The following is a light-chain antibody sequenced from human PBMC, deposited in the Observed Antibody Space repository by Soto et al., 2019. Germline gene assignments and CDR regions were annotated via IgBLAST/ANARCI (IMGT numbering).Light chain of an antibody. CDR2: GAS. CDR3: QQYKNWPPLT. J-gene: IGKJ4*01. Sequence: EIVMTQSPATLSMSPGARATLSCRASQSVSTNLAWYQQKLGQAPRLLIYGASTRATGIPARFSGSGSGTEFPLTISSLQSEDFAVYYCQQYKNWPPLTFGGGTKVEIK. CDR1: QSVSTN. V-gene: IGKV3-15*01.